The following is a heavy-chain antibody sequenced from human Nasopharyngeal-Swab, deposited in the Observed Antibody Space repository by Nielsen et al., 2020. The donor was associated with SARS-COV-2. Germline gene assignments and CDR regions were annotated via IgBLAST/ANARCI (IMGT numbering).Heavy chain of an antibody. CDR2: ISSSSSTI. D-gene: IGHD5-12*01. CDR3: AQYSGYVPF. V-gene: IGHV3-48*02. J-gene: IGHJ4*02. CDR1: GFTLSNNN. Sequence: GESLKISCAASGFTLSNNNMNWVRQAPGRGLEWVSYISSSSSTIYYVDSVKGRFTISRDIAKNSLYLQMNGLSDEDTAVYYCAQYSGYVPFWGQGTQVTVSS.